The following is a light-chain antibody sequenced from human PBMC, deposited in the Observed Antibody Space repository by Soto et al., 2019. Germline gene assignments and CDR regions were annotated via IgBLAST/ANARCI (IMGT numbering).Light chain of an antibody. CDR1: SSDVGGYNY. CDR2: DVS. CDR3: SSYAGSKV. J-gene: IGLJ2*01. V-gene: IGLV2-8*01. Sequence: QSALTQPPSASGSPGQSVTISCTGTSSDVGGYNYVSWYQQHPGKAPKVIIYDVSKWPSGVPDRFSGSKSGNTASLTVSGLQAEDEADYYCSSYAGSKVFGGGTKLTVL.